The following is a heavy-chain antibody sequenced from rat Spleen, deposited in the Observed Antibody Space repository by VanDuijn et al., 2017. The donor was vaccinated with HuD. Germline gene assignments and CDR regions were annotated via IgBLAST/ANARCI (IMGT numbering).Heavy chain of an antibody. Sequence: EVQLVESGGGLVQPGRSLKLSCAASGFTFSSFSMAWVRQAPEKGLEWVATISYDGSSTYYRDSVKGRFTISRDNAESTLSLQMDSLRSEDSATYYCARQWDYWGQGVMVTVSS. CDR3: ARQWDY. CDR1: GFTFSSFS. CDR2: ISYDGSST. J-gene: IGHJ2*01. V-gene: IGHV5-7*01.